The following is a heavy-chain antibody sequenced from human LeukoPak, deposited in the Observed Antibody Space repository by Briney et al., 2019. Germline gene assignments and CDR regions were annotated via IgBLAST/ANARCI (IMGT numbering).Heavy chain of an antibody. Sequence: SETLSLTCAVSGDSFSSHYWTWIRQPPGRGLEWIGYISYIGTTNYNPSLKSRVTISIDTSKNQFSLKLSSVTTADTAVYYCARDLVTVTKGFDIWGQGTMVTVSS. D-gene: IGHD4-17*01. CDR2: ISYIGTT. J-gene: IGHJ3*02. V-gene: IGHV4-59*11. CDR3: ARDLVTVTKGFDI. CDR1: GDSFSSHY.